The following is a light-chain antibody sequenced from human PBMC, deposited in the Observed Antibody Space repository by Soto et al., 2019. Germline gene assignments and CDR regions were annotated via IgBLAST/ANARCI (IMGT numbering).Light chain of an antibody. Sequence: EIVMTQSPATLSVSPGERATLSCRASQSVSSNLAWYQQKPGQTPKLLIYVASTRATGIPARFSGNGSGPEFTLTISSLQSEDFAVYYCQQYNVWPLTFGGGTKVEFK. CDR1: QSVSSN. CDR3: QQYNVWPLT. CDR2: VAS. V-gene: IGKV3-15*01. J-gene: IGKJ4*01.